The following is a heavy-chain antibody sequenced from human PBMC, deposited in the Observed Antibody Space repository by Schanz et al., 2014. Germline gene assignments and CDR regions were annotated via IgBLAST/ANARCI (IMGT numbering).Heavy chain of an antibody. CDR3: AKDLGVDCGDGCFNWYFDL. J-gene: IGHJ2*01. Sequence: EVQLLESGGGLVQPGGSLRLSCAASGFTFSSYAMSWVRQDPGKGLVWVARINSVGSNTDYADSVTGRFTISRDNAKNTLYLQMSTLRAEDTAVYFCAKDLGVDCGDGCFNWYFDLWGRGTLVTVSS. CDR2: INSVGSNT. CDR1: GFTFSSYA. V-gene: IGHV3-23*01. D-gene: IGHD2-21*02.